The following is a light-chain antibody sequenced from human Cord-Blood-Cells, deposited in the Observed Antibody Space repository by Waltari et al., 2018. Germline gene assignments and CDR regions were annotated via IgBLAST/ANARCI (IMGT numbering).Light chain of an antibody. V-gene: IGKV3-15*01. CDR2: GAS. Sequence: EILMTQSPAPLSVSPGERATLSFRASQSVSSNLAWYQQKPGQAPRLLIYGASTRATGIPARFSGSGSGTEFTLTISSLQSEDFAVYYCQQYNNWPPWTFGQGTKVEIK. CDR1: QSVSSN. J-gene: IGKJ1*01. CDR3: QQYNNWPPWT.